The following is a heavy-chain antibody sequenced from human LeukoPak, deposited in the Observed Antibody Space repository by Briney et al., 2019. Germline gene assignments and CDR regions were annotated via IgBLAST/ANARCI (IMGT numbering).Heavy chain of an antibody. CDR2: ISWNSGNV. Sequence: GGSLRLSCAASGFTFDDYAMHWVRQAPGKGLEWVSGISWNSGNVGYADSVKGRFTISRDNAKNSLFLQMNSLRAEDTALYYCAKDYCSSTTCYYNYWGQGTLVTVSS. D-gene: IGHD2-2*01. CDR1: GFTFDDYA. V-gene: IGHV3-9*01. CDR3: AKDYCSSTTCYYNY. J-gene: IGHJ4*02.